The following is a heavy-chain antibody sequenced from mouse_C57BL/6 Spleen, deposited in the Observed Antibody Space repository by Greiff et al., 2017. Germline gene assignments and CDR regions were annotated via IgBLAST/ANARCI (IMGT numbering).Heavy chain of an antibody. CDR1: GYTFTDYN. CDR2: INPNNGGT. Sequence: EVQLQQSGPELVKPGASVTMSCKASGYTFTDYNMHWVQQSHGKSLEWIGYINPNNGGTSYNQKFKGKATLTVTKSSSTAYMELRSLTSEDSAVYYCARIYYDYGGFAYWGQGTLVTVSA. CDR3: ARIYYDYGGFAY. D-gene: IGHD2-4*01. V-gene: IGHV1-22*01. J-gene: IGHJ3*01.